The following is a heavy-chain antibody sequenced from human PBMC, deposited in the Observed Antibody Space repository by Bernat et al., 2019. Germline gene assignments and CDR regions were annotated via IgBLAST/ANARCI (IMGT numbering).Heavy chain of an antibody. V-gene: IGHV3-66*01. CDR3: ARPGGYSSSFCAFHF. CDR1: GFTVSSNY. D-gene: IGHD6-13*01. Sequence: EVQLVESGGGLVQPGGSLRLSCAASGFTVSSNYMSWVRQAPGKGLEWGSVIYSGGSTYHADSVKGRFTISRDNSKNTLYLPMNSLRAEDTAVYYCARPGGYSSSFCAFHFLGQRTIVTLSS. CDR2: IYSGGST. J-gene: IGHJ3*01.